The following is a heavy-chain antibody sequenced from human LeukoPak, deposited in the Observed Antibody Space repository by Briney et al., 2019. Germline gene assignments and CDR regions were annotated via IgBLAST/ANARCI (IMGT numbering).Heavy chain of an antibody. CDR3: ARVQPGYTFDY. J-gene: IGHJ4*02. CDR1: GFTFSSYA. Sequence: PGGSLRLSCAASGFTFSSYAMHWVRQAPGKGLEYVSAISSNGGSTYYANSVKGRFTISRDNSKNTPYLQMGSLRAEDMAVYYCARVQPGYTFDYWGQGTLVTVSS. CDR2: ISSNGGST. V-gene: IGHV3-64*01. D-gene: IGHD2-2*02.